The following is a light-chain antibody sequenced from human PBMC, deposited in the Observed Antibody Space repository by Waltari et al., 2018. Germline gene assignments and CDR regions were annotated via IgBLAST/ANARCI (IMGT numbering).Light chain of an antibody. CDR1: SSDVGGYNY. CDR3: SSYTSSSTLWV. J-gene: IGLJ3*02. Sequence: QSALTQPASVSGSPGQSITISCTGTSSDVGGYNYFSWYQQQPGKAPKLMIYEVSNRPSGVSNRFAGSSSGNTASLTISGLQAEDEADYYCSSYTSSSTLWVFGGGTKLTVL. CDR2: EVS. V-gene: IGLV2-14*01.